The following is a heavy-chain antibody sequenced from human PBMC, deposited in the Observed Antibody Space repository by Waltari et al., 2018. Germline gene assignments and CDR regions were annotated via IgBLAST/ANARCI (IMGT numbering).Heavy chain of an antibody. D-gene: IGHD2-2*01. Sequence: ITLKESGPTLVKTTQPLTLTCTFSGLPLSASGVGVGCIRHPPGKAVEVLALIYWNDDQRYSPSLTSRLTITKDTSKHQVVLTMTNMDPVDTATYYCAHRNAVTDFDYWGQGTLVTVSS. CDR3: AHRNAVTDFDY. CDR2: IYWNDDQ. J-gene: IGHJ4*02. V-gene: IGHV2-5*01. CDR1: GLPLSASGVG.